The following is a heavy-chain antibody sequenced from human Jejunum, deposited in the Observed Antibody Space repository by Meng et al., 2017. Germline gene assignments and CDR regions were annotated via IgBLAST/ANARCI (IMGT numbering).Heavy chain of an antibody. CDR2: INAGNGDT. D-gene: IGHD5/OR15-5a*01. J-gene: IGHJ4*02. CDR1: GYTFTDYV. CDR3: ARVVIIVSGYYFDY. V-gene: IGHV1-3*01. Sequence: QVQLVQSGAEVKKPGASVKVSCKASGYTFTDYVMHWVRQAPGQRLEWMGWINAGNGDTRYSQNFQGRVTITSDTSASTAYMELSSLRSEDTAVYYCARVVIIVSGYYFDYWGQGTLVTVSS.